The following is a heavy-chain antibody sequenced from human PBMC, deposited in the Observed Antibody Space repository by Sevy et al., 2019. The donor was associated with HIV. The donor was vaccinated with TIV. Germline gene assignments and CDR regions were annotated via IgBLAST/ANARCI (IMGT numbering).Heavy chain of an antibody. CDR1: GFTFSSYD. CDR2: ISSSGSSI. Sequence: GGSLRLSCTASGFTFSSYDMNWVRQAPGKGLEWVSKISSSGSSIYYADSVKGRFTISRDNAKNSLNLQMNSLRAEDTAVYYCTRNGGAFDNGFNPWGQGTLVTVSS. D-gene: IGHD2-8*01. V-gene: IGHV3-48*03. J-gene: IGHJ5*02. CDR3: TRNGGAFDNGFNP.